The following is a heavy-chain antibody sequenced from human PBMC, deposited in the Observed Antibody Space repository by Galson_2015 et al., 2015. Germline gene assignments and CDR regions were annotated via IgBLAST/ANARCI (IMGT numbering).Heavy chain of an antibody. CDR2: IIPIFGTA. CDR1: GGTFSSYA. J-gene: IGHJ3*02. Sequence: SVKVSCKAPGGTFSSYAISWVRQAPGQGLEWMGGIIPIFGTANYAQKFQGRVTITADESTSTAYMELSSLRSEDTAVYYCARSDYYDSSGCPDAFDIWGQGTMVTVSS. V-gene: IGHV1-69*13. D-gene: IGHD3-22*01. CDR3: ARSDYYDSSGCPDAFDI.